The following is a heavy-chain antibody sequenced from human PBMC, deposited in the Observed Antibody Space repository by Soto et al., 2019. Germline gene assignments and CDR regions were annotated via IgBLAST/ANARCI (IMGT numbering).Heavy chain of an antibody. D-gene: IGHD6-19*01. CDR1: GYTFTSYY. J-gene: IGHJ5*02. V-gene: IGHV1-46*01. Sequence: QVQLVQSGAEVKKPGASVKVSCKASGYTFTSYYMHWVRQAPGQGLEWMGIINPSGGSTSYAQKFQGGVTMTMDTATSTVYMELSSLRSEDTAVYYCARVPLAVAGPFDPWGQGTLVTVSS. CDR3: ARVPLAVAGPFDP. CDR2: INPSGGST.